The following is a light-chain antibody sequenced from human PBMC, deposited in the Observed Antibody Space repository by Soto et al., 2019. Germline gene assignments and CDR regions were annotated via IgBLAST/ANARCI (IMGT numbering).Light chain of an antibody. Sequence: EIVMTQSPATLSVSPGERATLSCRASQSVSSNLAWYQQKPGQAPRLLIYDASTRATGIPPRFSGGGSGTEFPLTISRLQSEDFALYYCQQYTNWRTFGQGTRVEIK. CDR1: QSVSSN. J-gene: IGKJ1*01. V-gene: IGKV3-15*01. CDR3: QQYTNWRT. CDR2: DAS.